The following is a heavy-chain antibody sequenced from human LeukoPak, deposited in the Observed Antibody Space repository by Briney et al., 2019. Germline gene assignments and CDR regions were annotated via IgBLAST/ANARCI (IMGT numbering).Heavy chain of an antibody. CDR3: ARDLDWILFDY. J-gene: IGHJ4*02. Sequence: GSLRLSCAASGFTFSTYWMHWVRQAPGKGLVWVSRIRPEGTTTAYADSVKGRFTISRDNAKNTLFLQMNSLSAEDTAVYYCARDLDWILFDYWGQGTLVTVSS. CDR2: IRPEGTTT. CDR1: GFTFSTYW. D-gene: IGHD3-9*01. V-gene: IGHV3-74*03.